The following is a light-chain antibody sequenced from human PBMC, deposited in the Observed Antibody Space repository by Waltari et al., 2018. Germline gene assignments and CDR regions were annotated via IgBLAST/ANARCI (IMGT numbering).Light chain of an antibody. CDR1: SSDVGGHNY. CDR3: SSYAGSNNVV. V-gene: IGLV2-8*01. J-gene: IGLJ2*01. Sequence: QSALTQPPSASGSPGQSVTIACTGTSSDVGGHNYGPWYQQHPGKAPKLMIYEVSKRPSGVPDRFSGSKSGNTASLTVSALQAEDEADYYCSSYAGSNNVVFGGGTKLTVL. CDR2: EVS.